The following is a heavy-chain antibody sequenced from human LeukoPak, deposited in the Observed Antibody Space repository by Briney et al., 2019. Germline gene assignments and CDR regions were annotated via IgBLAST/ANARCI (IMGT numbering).Heavy chain of an antibody. V-gene: IGHV4-4*07. Sequence: SETLSLTXTVSGGSISTYYWSWIRQPAGKGLEWIGRIHTSGNTDYNPSLKSRVTMSVDTSKNQFSLKLSSVTAADTAVYYCAREGSMTARPFVSIDYWGQGTLVTISS. CDR1: GGSISTYY. CDR3: AREGSMTARPFVSIDY. CDR2: IHTSGNT. J-gene: IGHJ4*02. D-gene: IGHD6-6*01.